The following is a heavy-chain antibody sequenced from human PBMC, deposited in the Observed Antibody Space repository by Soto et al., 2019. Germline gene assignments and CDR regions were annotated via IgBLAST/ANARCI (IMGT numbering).Heavy chain of an antibody. Sequence: GPLRLYCSASVFTFSSYAMHWVRQAPGKGLEYVAVIGTTGGSTFYADAVKGRFTISRDNSKNTVYLQMTSLRVEDTAMYYCVKGRPLWLIDYWGQGTLVTVSS. CDR3: VKGRPLWLIDY. V-gene: IGHV3-64D*06. CDR2: IGTTGGST. J-gene: IGHJ4*02. CDR1: VFTFSSYA. D-gene: IGHD3-10*01.